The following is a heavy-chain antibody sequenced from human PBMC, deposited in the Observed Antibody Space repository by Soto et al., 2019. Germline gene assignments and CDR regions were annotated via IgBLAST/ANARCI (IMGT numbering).Heavy chain of an antibody. CDR2: ISGSGGST. J-gene: IGHJ4*02. Sequence: EVQLLESGGGLVQPGGSLRLSCAASGFTFSSYAMSWVRQAPGKGLEWVSAISGSGGSTYYADSVKGRFTISGDNSKNTVYLQMNSLRAEDTAVYYCAKLWRPYDYGDYGDYWGQGTLVTVSS. CDR1: GFTFSSYA. D-gene: IGHD4-17*01. CDR3: AKLWRPYDYGDYGDY. V-gene: IGHV3-23*01.